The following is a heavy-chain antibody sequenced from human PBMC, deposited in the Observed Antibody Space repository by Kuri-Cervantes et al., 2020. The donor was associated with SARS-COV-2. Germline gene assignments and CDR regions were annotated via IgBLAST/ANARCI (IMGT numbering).Heavy chain of an antibody. V-gene: IGHV4-39*07. CDR1: GGSISSGDYY. CDR2: IYYSGST. J-gene: IGHJ6*03. D-gene: IGHD4-17*01. CDR3: ARANGDYQIEIDYYYYYYMDV. Sequence: SETLSLTCTVSGGSISSGDYYWGWIRQPPGKGLEWIGSIYYSGSTYYNPSLKSRVTISVDTSMTQFSLKLSSVTAADTAVYYCARANGDYQIEIDYYYYYYMDVWGKGTTVTVSS.